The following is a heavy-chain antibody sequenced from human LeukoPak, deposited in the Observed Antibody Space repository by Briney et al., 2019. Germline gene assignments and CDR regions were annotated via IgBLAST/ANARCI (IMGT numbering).Heavy chain of an antibody. V-gene: IGHV5-51*01. Sequence: HGESLKISCKGSGYSFTSYWIGWVRQMPGKGLEWMGIIYPGDSDTRYSPSFQGQVTISADKSISTAYLQWSSLKASDTAMYYCARSMYRGSYYVLQFDYWGQGTLVTVSS. CDR1: GYSFTSYW. CDR3: ARSMYRGSYYVLQFDY. CDR2: IYPGDSDT. D-gene: IGHD1-26*01. J-gene: IGHJ4*02.